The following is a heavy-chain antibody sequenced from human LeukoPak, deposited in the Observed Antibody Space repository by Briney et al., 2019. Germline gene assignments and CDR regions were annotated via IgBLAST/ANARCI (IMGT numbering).Heavy chain of an antibody. J-gene: IGHJ4*02. CDR2: IYYTGNT. D-gene: IGHD2-15*01. V-gene: IGHV4-39*01. CDR3: ARGGTTEERYCSGGSCYQDELTEFDY. CDR1: GDSISTSKSY. Sequence: PSETLSLTCTVSGDSISTSKSYWGWIRQPPLKGLEWIGSIYYTGNTYYNASLKSRVTISVDTSKNQFSLKLSSVTAADTAVYYCARGGTTEERYCSGGSCYQDELTEFDYWGQGTLVTVSS.